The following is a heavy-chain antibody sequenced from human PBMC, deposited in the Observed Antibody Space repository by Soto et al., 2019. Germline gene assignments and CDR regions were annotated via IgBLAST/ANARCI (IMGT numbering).Heavy chain of an antibody. CDR1: GFAFSRYW. V-gene: IGHV3-7*01. J-gene: IGHJ4*02. CDR3: ASSLL. CDR2: INEDGSEM. Sequence: EVQMVESGGGLVQPGGSLRLSCAASGFAFSRYWMYWVRQAPGKGLECVANINEDGSEMNYVDSVKGRFTISRDNAKTSLYLQMNSLRVEDTAVYYCASSLLRGQGTLVTVSS.